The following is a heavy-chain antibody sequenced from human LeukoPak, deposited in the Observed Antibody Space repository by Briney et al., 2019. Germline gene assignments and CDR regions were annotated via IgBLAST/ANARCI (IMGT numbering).Heavy chain of an antibody. CDR1: GGSISSGGYY. J-gene: IGHJ5*02. CDR3: ARVGRTPTRFDP. V-gene: IGHV4-31*03. Sequence: SGTLSLTCTVSGGSISSGGYYWSWIRQHPGKGLEWIGYIYYSGSTYYNPSLKSRVTISVDTSKNQFSLKLSSVTAADTAVYYCARVGRTPTRFDPWGQGTLVTVSS. CDR2: IYYSGST. D-gene: IGHD1-26*01.